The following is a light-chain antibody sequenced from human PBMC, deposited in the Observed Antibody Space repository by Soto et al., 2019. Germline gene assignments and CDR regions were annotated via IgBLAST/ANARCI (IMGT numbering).Light chain of an antibody. V-gene: IGKV1-39*01. Sequence: DIQMTQSPSSLSASVGDRVTITCRASQSISSYLNWYQQKPGKAPKLLIYAASSLQSGVPSRFSGSGSGTDFTLLISSRQPEDFATYYCQQSYSTPRTFGQGTKVEIK. CDR3: QQSYSTPRT. CDR2: AAS. CDR1: QSISSY. J-gene: IGKJ1*01.